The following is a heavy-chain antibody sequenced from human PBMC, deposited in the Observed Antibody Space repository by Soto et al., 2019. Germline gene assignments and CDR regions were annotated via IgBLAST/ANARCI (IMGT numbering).Heavy chain of an antibody. CDR3: VRENYYYGMDV. CDR2: XWYDGXNK. CDR1: RFTFNSYG. V-gene: IGHV3-33*01. Sequence: PXXSLRLSCAASRFTFNSYGMHWVRQAPGKGLEWVEVXWYDGXNKHYEDSVKXXFPASRDXXKNKLFLQMNSLRVEDTAMYYCVRENYYYGMDVWGQGTAVTVSS. J-gene: IGHJ6*01.